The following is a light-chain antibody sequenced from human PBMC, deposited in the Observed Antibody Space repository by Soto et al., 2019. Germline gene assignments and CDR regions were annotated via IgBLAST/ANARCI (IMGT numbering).Light chain of an antibody. V-gene: IGKV1-39*01. CDR1: QHISTY. J-gene: IGKJ1*01. Sequence: IQMTQSPSTLSASVGYRVTISFLAGQHISTYLNWYQQKPGKAPKLLIYAASSLQSGVPSTFSGSGSGTDFTLTISSLQPEDFATYYCQQSYSTPRTFGHGTKVDIK. CDR2: AAS. CDR3: QQSYSTPRT.